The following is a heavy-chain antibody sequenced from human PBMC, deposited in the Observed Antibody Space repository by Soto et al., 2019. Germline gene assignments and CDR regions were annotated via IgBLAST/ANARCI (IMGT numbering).Heavy chain of an antibody. Sequence: EVQLLESGGGLVQPGGSLRRSCAASGFTFNNYAMTWVRQAPGKGLEWVSAISGGGDTTSYADSVTGRFTVSRDGSKNTLYLQMSSLRDEDTALYYCAKVRGGSGSLTPRVDFWGQGTLVTVSS. D-gene: IGHD3-10*01. CDR1: GFTFNNYA. V-gene: IGHV3-23*01. CDR3: AKVRGGSGSLTPRVDF. J-gene: IGHJ4*02. CDR2: ISGGGDTT.